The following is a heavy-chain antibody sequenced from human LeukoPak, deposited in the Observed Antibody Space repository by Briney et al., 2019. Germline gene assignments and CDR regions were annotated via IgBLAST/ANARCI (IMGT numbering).Heavy chain of an antibody. CDR2: VYYTGST. V-gene: IGHV4-59*01. Sequence: SQTLSLTCTVSADSISSYYWTWIRQPPGKGLEWVGYVYYTGSTDYNQSLKGRVTISIDTSKNQFPLKLSCVTAEDTAVYYCARGKPFEYGGRGGWFDPWGQGTLVTVSS. CDR3: ARGKPFEYGGRGGWFDP. CDR1: ADSISSYY. D-gene: IGHD4-23*01. J-gene: IGHJ5*02.